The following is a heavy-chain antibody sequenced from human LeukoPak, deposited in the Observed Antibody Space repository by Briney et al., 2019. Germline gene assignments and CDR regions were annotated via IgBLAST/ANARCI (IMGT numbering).Heavy chain of an antibody. D-gene: IGHD2/OR15-2a*01. V-gene: IGHV3-21*01. CDR3: ARVWGNNAFDI. CDR1: GFTLSSYS. J-gene: IGHJ3*02. CDR2: ISSSSSHI. Sequence: PGGSLRLSCAASGFTLSSYSMNWVRQAPGKRLEWVSSISSSSSHIYYADSVKGRFTISRDNAKNSLYLQMNSLRAEDTAVYYCARVWGNNAFDIWGQGTMVTVSS.